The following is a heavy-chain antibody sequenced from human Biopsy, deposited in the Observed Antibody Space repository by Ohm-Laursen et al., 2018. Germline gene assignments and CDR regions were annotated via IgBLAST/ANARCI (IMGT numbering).Heavy chain of an antibody. J-gene: IGHJ3*02. V-gene: IGHV4-59*08. D-gene: IGHD3-22*01. CDR3: GRREVVITHDAFDT. CDR1: GGSISSYY. Sequence: SETLSLTCIVSGGSISSYYWTWIQQPPGKGLEWIGDVYYSGSTNRSPSLKSRVTILVDTSKNQFSLKLNSVTAADTAVYYCGRREVVITHDAFDTWGQGTMVTVSS. CDR2: VYYSGST.